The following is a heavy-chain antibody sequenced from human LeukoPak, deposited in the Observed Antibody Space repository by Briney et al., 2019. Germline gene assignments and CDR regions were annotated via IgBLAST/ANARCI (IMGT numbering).Heavy chain of an antibody. CDR2: INSDGINT. J-gene: IGHJ5*02. CDR1: GFIFSSYW. D-gene: IGHD3-22*01. Sequence: PGGSLRLSCAASGFIFSSYWMHWVRHAPGKGLVWVSRINSDGINTSYADSVKGRFTISRDNAKNTLNLQMNSLRAEDTAVYYCARDLGQYYDTSDNWFDPWGQGTLVTVSS. CDR3: ARDLGQYYDTSDNWFDP. V-gene: IGHV3-74*01.